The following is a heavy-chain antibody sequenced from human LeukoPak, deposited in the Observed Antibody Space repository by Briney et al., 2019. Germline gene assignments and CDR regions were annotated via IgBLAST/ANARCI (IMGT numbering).Heavy chain of an antibody. V-gene: IGHV1-18*01. CDR1: GHTFTSYG. CDR2: ISAYNGNT. D-gene: IGHD3-16*01. Sequence: GASVKVSCKASGHTFTSYGISWVRQAPGQGLEWMGWISAYNGNTNYAQKLQGRVTMTTDTSTSTAYMELRSLRSDDTAVYYCARDRTYYDYVWGSSYWYFDLWGRGTLVTVSS. J-gene: IGHJ2*01. CDR3: ARDRTYYDYVWGSSYWYFDL.